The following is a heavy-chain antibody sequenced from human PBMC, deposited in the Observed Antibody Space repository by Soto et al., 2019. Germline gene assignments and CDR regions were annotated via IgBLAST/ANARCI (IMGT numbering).Heavy chain of an antibody. J-gene: IGHJ4*02. CDR3: ARESEDLTSNFDC. V-gene: IGHV3-21*06. CDR2: ISSTTNYI. Sequence: GGSLRLSCAASWFTFTSYSINCVRQPPGKGLEWVSSISSTTNYIYYGDSMKGRFTISRDNAKNSLYLEMNSLRAEDTAVYYCARESEDLTSNFDCWGQGTLVTVSS. CDR1: WFTFTSYS.